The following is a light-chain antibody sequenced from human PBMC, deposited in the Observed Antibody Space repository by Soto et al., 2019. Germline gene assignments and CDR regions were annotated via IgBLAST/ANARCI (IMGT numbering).Light chain of an antibody. Sequence: EIVLTQSPGTLSLSPGERATLSCRASQSVSSSYLAWYQQKPGQAPRPLIYGASSRATGIPDRFSGSGSGTDFTLTISRLDPEDFAVYYSLQYGSSPYTFGQGTKLEIK. CDR2: GAS. J-gene: IGKJ2*01. CDR3: LQYGSSPYT. V-gene: IGKV3-20*01. CDR1: QSVSSSY.